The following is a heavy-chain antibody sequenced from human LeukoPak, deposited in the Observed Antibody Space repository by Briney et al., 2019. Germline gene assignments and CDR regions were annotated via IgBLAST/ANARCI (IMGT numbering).Heavy chain of an antibody. D-gene: IGHD3-3*02. CDR1: GYIFTNHY. CDR3: ARGEDIFGVIIGSPFDY. J-gene: IGHJ4*02. CDR2: INPSGGIT. Sequence: ASVRVSCKASGYIFTNHYMHWVRQAPGQGLEWMGLINPSGGITHYAQKFQGRVTMTRDTATSTVYMELTSLRSEDTAVYSCARGEDIFGVIIGSPFDYWGQGTLVTVSS. V-gene: IGHV1-46*01.